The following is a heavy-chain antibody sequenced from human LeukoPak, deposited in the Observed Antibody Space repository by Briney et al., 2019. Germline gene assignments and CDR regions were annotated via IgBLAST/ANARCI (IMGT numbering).Heavy chain of an antibody. CDR1: GGSISSSDYY. V-gene: IGHV4-39*07. CDR3: ARDRYYLDY. J-gene: IGHJ4*02. D-gene: IGHD2-8*01. CDR2: IYYSGTT. Sequence: SETLSLTCTVSGGSISSSDYYWGWIRQPPGKGLEWIASIYYSGTTHYNPSHQSRVTMSVDTSKNQFSLKLSSVTAADTAVYYCARDRYYLDYWGQGTLVTVSS.